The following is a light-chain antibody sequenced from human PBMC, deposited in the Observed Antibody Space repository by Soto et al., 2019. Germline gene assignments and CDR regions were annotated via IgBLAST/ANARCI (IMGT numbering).Light chain of an antibody. CDR3: QQSYSTHPIT. J-gene: IGKJ5*01. CDR1: QSISNY. V-gene: IGKV1-39*01. Sequence: DIHMTQSPSSLSASVGDRFTITCRASQSISNYLNWYQQKPVKAPKLLXYAASSLQSGVPSRFSGSGSGTDFTLTISSLQPEDFATYYCQQSYSTHPITFGQGTRLEIK. CDR2: AAS.